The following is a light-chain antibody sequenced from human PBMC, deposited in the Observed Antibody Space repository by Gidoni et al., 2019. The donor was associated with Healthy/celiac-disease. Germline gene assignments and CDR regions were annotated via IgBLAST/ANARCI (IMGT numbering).Light chain of an antibody. CDR2: LGS. CDR1: QSLLHSNGYNY. Sequence: DLVMTQSPLSLPVTPGEPASISCRSSQSLLHSNGYNYLDWYLQKQGQSPQLLIYLGSNRASGGADRLSGSGAGTDYTLKISRVEAEDVGVDYCMQALQTRSITFGQGTRLEIK. V-gene: IGKV2-28*01. J-gene: IGKJ5*01. CDR3: MQALQTRSIT.